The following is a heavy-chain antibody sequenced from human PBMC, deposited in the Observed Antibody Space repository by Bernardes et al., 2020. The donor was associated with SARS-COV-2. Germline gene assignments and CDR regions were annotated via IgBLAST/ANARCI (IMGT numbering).Heavy chain of an antibody. Sequence: GGSLRLSSAASGFTFSSYGMHWVRQAPGKGLEWVAVISYGGSNKYYADSVKGRFTISRDNSKNTLYLQMNSLRAEDTAVYSCARGFFGGFDYWGQGTLVTVSS. V-gene: IGHV3-30*03. CDR1: GFTFSSYG. D-gene: IGHD5-12*01. J-gene: IGHJ4*02. CDR2: ISYGGSNK. CDR3: ARGFFGGFDY.